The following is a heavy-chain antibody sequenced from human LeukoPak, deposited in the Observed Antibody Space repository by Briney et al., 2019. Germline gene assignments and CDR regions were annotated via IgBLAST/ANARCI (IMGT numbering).Heavy chain of an antibody. CDR3: ARIKGGTSAAISY. CDR2: IEQDGSEK. D-gene: IGHD2-15*01. Sequence: PGGSLRLSCAASGFTFSGCWMSWVRQPPGKGLEWVANIEQDGSEKYYVDSVKGRFTIFKDNAKNSLFLQMNSLRVEDTAVYYCARIKGGTSAAISYWGQGTLVTVSS. CDR1: GFTFSGCW. J-gene: IGHJ4*02. V-gene: IGHV3-7*01.